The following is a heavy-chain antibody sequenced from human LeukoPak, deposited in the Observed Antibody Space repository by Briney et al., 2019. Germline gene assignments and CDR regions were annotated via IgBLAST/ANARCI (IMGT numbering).Heavy chain of an antibody. CDR2: IVVGSGNT. CDR1: GFTFTSSA. J-gene: IGHJ4*02. CDR3: AAAVDFWSGYWLDY. V-gene: IGHV1-58*02. D-gene: IGHD3-3*01. Sequence: SVKVSCKASGFTFTSSAMQWVRQARGQRLEWIGWIVVGSGNTNYAQKFQERVTITRDMSTSTAYMELSSLRSEDPAVYYCAAAVDFWSGYWLDYWGQGTLVTVSS.